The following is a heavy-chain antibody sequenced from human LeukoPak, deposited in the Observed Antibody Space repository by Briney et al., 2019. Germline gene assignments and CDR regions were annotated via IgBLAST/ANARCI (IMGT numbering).Heavy chain of an antibody. J-gene: IGHJ4*02. V-gene: IGHV1-2*02. CDR1: GYTFTGYY. D-gene: IGHD3-22*01. Sequence: ASVKVSCKASGYTFTGYYVHWVRQAPGQGLEWMGWMNPKSGGTNYAQKFEARVTMNRDTSISTAYMELSRLRFDDTAVYYCARSEITMIVVAPFDYWGQGTLVTVSS. CDR2: MNPKSGGT. CDR3: ARSEITMIVVAPFDY.